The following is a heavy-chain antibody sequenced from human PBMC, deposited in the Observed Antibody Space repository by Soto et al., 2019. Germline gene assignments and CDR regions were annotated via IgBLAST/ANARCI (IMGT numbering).Heavy chain of an antibody. CDR2: INSDGSST. J-gene: IGHJ5*02. V-gene: IGHV3-74*01. CDR1: GFTFSSYW. Sequence: EVQLVESGGGLVQPGGSLRLSCAASGFTFSSYWMHWVRQAPGKGLAWVTRINSDGSSTSYADSVKGRFTISRDNAKNTLYLQMNSLRAEDTAVYYCAREGEMATILGGAFDPWGQGTLVTVSS. D-gene: IGHD3-3*01. CDR3: AREGEMATILGGAFDP.